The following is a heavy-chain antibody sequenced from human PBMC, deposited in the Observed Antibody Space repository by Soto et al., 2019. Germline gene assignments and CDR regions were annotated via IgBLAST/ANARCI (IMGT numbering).Heavy chain of an antibody. CDR2: IFPGDSDT. J-gene: IGHJ5*02. Sequence: GESLKISCKGSGYSFTSYWIGWVRQMPGKGLEWMGIIFPGDSDTRYSPSFQGQVTISADKSISTAYLQWGSLKASDTAMYFCARIYCTTTTCDSWFDPWGQGTLVTVSS. V-gene: IGHV5-51*01. CDR1: GYSFTSYW. CDR3: ARIYCTTTTCDSWFDP. D-gene: IGHD2-8*01.